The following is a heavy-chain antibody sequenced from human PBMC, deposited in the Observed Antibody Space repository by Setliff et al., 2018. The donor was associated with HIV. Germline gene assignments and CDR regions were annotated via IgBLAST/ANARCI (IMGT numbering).Heavy chain of an antibody. V-gene: IGHV3-15*01. D-gene: IGHD2-21*01. J-gene: IGHJ4*02. Sequence: GGSLRLSCAASGFTFSSFAMTWVRQAPGKGLEWVGRIKSKTDGGTTDYAAPVKGRFTISRDDSKNTLYLQMNSLKIEDTAVYYCTTGTRLVDWGQGALVTVSS. CDR1: GFTFSSFA. CDR2: IKSKTDGGTT. CDR3: TTGTRLVD.